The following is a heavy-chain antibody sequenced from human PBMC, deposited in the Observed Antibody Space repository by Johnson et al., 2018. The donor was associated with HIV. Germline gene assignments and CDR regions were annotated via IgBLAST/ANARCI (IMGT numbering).Heavy chain of an antibody. CDR3: ARDSVDHGDYRGAFDI. CDR2: LFSGGTT. Sequence: VQLVESGGGLVQPGGSLRLSCVVSGFTFSSHAMSWVRQAPGKGLEWVSVLFSGGTTYYADSVKGRFTISRDNSKNTVYLHMSTPRAEDTAVYYCARDSVDHGDYRGAFDIWGQGTMVTVSS. V-gene: IGHV3-66*01. CDR1: GFTFSSHA. J-gene: IGHJ3*02. D-gene: IGHD4-17*01.